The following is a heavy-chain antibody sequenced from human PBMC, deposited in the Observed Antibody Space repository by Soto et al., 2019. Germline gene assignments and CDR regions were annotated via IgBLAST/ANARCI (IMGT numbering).Heavy chain of an antibody. Sequence: PGGSLRLSCAASGFTFSSYSMNWVRQAPGKGLEWVSYISSSSSTIYYADSVKGRFTISRDNAKNSLYLQMNSLRAEDTAVYYCARDNADYGDYVFVNYMDVWGKGTMVTVSS. CDR3: ARDNADYGDYVFVNYMDV. V-gene: IGHV3-48*01. J-gene: IGHJ6*03. D-gene: IGHD4-17*01. CDR1: GFTFSSYS. CDR2: ISSSSSTI.